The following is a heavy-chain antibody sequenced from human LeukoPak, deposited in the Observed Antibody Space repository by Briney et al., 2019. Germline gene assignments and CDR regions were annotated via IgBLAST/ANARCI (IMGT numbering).Heavy chain of an antibody. J-gene: IGHJ4*02. D-gene: IGHD4-17*01. V-gene: IGHV3-23*01. CDR2: IGSSGDIT. CDR1: GFTFSSYA. CDR3: AKDIDNGDYVVY. Sequence: GGSLRLSCAASGFTFSSYAISWVRQAPGMGLEWVSSIGSSGDITYYADSVKGRFTISRDNSKNTLYLQMNSLRAEDTAVYYCAKDIDNGDYVVYWGQGTLVTVSS.